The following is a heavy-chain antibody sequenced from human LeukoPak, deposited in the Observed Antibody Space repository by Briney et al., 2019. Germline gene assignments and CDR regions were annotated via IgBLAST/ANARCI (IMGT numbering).Heavy chain of an antibody. J-gene: IGHJ3*02. CDR2: MNPNSGNT. CDR3: ARQALDSGYDLDAFDI. D-gene: IGHD5-12*01. Sequence: ASVKVSCKASGYTFTSYDINWVRQATGQGLEWMGWMNPNSGNTCYPQKFQGRATMTMNTSISTAYMELSSLRSEDTAVYYCARQALDSGYDLDAFDIWGQGTMVTVSS. V-gene: IGHV1-8*01. CDR1: GYTFTSYD.